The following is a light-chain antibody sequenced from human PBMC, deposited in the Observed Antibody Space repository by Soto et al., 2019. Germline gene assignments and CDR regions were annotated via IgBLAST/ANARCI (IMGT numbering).Light chain of an antibody. J-gene: IGKJ4*01. CDR2: WAS. CDR3: QQYFDVPFT. CDR1: RSVLYKSNNKNH. Sequence: DIVMTQSPDSLAVSLGERATMNCKFSRSVLYKSNNKNHLAWYQQKPGQPPQLIIYWASTRESGVPERSSGSGSGTDFTLTISSLEAEDVAFYWCQQYFDVPFTFGGGTKVDIK. V-gene: IGKV4-1*01.